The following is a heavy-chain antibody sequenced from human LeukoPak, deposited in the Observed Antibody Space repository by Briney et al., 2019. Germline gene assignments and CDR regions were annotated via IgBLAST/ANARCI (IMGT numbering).Heavy chain of an antibody. V-gene: IGHV3-21*01. CDR1: GFTFSSSA. CDR3: ARGPTQYIRYGHFDY. CDR2: INNVASHI. Sequence: GGSLRLSCAASGFTFSSSAMNWVRQAPGKGLEWVSSINNVASHIYYAHSVKGRFTISRDNAKNSLYLQMNSLSDEVTAVYYCARGPTQYIRYGHFDYWGQGTLVTVSS. J-gene: IGHJ4*02. D-gene: IGHD3-9*01.